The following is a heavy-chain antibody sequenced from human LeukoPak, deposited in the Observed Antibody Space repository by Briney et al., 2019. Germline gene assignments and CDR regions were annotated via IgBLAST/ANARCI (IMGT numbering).Heavy chain of an antibody. CDR2: IYTSGST. CDR1: GGSISSGSYY. D-gene: IGHD3-10*01. Sequence: PSETLSLTCTVSGGSISSGSYYWSWLRQPAGKGLEWIGRIYTSGSTNYNPSLKSRATISVDTSKNQFSLKLSSVTAADAAVYYCARDGYGSGSYYNVWGQGTLVTVSS. J-gene: IGHJ4*02. CDR3: ARDGYGSGSYYNV. V-gene: IGHV4-61*02.